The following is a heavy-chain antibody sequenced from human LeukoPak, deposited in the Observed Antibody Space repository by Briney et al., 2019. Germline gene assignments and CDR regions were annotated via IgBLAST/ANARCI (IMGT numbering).Heavy chain of an antibody. D-gene: IGHD3-3*01. J-gene: IGHJ6*04. CDR1: GGSISSYY. V-gene: IGHV4-59*12. CDR2: IYYSGTT. Sequence: SETLSLTCTVSGGSISSYYWSWIRQPPGKGLEWIGYIYYSGTTNCNPSLKSRLTISVDTSKNEFSLRLSSVVAADTAVYYCASSSKIFGILVIPGYMDVWGTGTTVTVSS. CDR3: ASSSKIFGILVIPGYMDV.